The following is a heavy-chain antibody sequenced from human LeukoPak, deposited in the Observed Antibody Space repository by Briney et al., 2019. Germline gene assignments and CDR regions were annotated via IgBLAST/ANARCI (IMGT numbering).Heavy chain of an antibody. J-gene: IGHJ4*02. CDR1: GGSLSSVDYY. Sequence: PSETLSLTCTVSGGSLSSVDYYWGWIRQSPGKGLEWIGYLSHIGSSYYNPSLKSRMTMSVDTSKNQVSLKLRSVTAADTAMYFYARGREENYDFWSGYYKGVHFDFWGQGTLVTVSS. CDR3: ARGREENYDFWSGYYKGVHFDF. V-gene: IGHV4-30-4*08. CDR2: LSHIGSS. D-gene: IGHD3-3*01.